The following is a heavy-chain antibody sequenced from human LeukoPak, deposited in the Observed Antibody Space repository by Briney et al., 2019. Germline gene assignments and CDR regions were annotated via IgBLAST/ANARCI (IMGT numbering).Heavy chain of an antibody. CDR3: ARDQGAATPEYFDY. CDR1: GFTFSSYE. CDR2: ISYDGSNK. Sequence: PGGSLRLSCAASGFTFSSYEMNWVRQAPGEGLEWVAVISYDGSNKYYADSVKGRFTISRDNSKNTLYLQMNSLRAEDTAVYYCARDQGAATPEYFDYWGQGTLVTVSS. D-gene: IGHD2-15*01. V-gene: IGHV3-30*04. J-gene: IGHJ4*02.